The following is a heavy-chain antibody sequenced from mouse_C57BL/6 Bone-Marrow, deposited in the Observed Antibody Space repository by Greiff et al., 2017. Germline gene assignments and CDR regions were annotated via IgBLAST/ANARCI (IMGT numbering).Heavy chain of an antibody. CDR1: GFSLTSYG. CDR3: ARDYGYYAMDY. J-gene: IGHJ4*01. Sequence: VQLQQSGPGLVRPSQSLSITCTVSGFSLTSYGVHWVRQSPGKGLEWLGVIWSGGSTDYNAAFISRLSISKDNSKSQVFFKMNSLQADDTAIYYCARDYGYYAMDYWGQGTSVTVSS. V-gene: IGHV2-2*01. CDR2: IWSGGST. D-gene: IGHD1-1*02.